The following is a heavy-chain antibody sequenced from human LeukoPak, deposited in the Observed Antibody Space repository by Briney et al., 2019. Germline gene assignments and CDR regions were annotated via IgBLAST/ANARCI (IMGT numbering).Heavy chain of an antibody. CDR3: AKSGGNSFYFDY. J-gene: IGHJ4*02. CDR2: ISGSGGST. D-gene: IGHD4-23*01. Sequence: GSLRLSCAGSGFTFSSYAMSWVRQAPGKGLEWVSAISGSGGSTNYADSVKGRFTISRDNSKNTLYLQMNSLRAEDTAVYYCAKSGGNSFYFDYWGQGTLVTVSS. CDR1: GFTFSSYA. V-gene: IGHV3-23*01.